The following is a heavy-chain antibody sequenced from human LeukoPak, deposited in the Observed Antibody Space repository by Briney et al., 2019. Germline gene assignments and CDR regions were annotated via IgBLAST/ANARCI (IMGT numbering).Heavy chain of an antibody. V-gene: IGHV4-39*01. Sequence: KTSETLSLTCTVSGGSTSSSSYYWGWIRQPPGKGLEWIGSIYYSGSTYYNPSLKSRVTISVDTSKNQFSLKLSSVTAADTAVYYCARRGGYNFSRSWGFDYWGQGTLVTVSS. D-gene: IGHD5-12*01. CDR3: ARRGGYNFSRSWGFDY. J-gene: IGHJ4*02. CDR1: GGSTSSSSYY. CDR2: IYYSGST.